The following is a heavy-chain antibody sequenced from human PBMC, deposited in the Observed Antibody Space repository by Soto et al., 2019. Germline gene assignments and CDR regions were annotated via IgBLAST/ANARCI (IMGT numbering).Heavy chain of an antibody. D-gene: IGHD2-8*01. CDR3: ARDVPPDCTNGVCPQLPSWYFDL. CDR2: INPSGGST. CDR1: GYTFTSYY. V-gene: IGHV1-46*01. J-gene: IGHJ2*01. Sequence: QVQLVQSGAEVKKPGASVKVSCKASGYTFTSYYMHWVRQAPGQGLEWMGIINPSGGSTSYAQKFQGRVPMTRDTSTSTVYMELSSLRSEDTAVYYCARDVPPDCTNGVCPQLPSWYFDLWGRGTLVTVSS.